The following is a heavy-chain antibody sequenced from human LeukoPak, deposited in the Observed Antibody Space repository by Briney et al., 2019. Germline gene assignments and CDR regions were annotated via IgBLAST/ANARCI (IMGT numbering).Heavy chain of an antibody. D-gene: IGHD3-22*01. V-gene: IGHV3-74*01. CDR3: ARVRGGYYSDF. CDR2: INSDGTTT. J-gene: IGHJ4*02. Sequence: PGGSLRLSCAASGFIFSNYWMYWVRQAPGKGLVWVSRINSDGTTTTYADSVKGRFTISRDNAKNTLYLQMSSLTAEDTAVYYCARVRGGYYSDFWGQGTLVTVSS. CDR1: GFIFSNYW.